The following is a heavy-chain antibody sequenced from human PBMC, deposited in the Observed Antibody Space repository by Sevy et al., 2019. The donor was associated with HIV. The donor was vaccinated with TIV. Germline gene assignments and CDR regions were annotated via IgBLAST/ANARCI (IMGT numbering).Heavy chain of an antibody. J-gene: IGHJ4*02. V-gene: IGHV3-30-3*01. CDR3: ARDTYMITFGGVIVKADLFDY. CDR2: ISYDGSNK. D-gene: IGHD3-16*02. Sequence: GGSLRLSCAASGFTFSSYAMHWVRQAPGKGLEWVAVISYDGSNKYYADSVKGRFTISRDNSKNTLYLQMNSLRAEDTAVYYCARDTYMITFGGVIVKADLFDYWGQGTLVTVSS. CDR1: GFTFSSYA.